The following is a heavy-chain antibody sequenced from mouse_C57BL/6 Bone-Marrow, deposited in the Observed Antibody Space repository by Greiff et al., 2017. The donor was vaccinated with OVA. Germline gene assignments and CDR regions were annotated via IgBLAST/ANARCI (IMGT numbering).Heavy chain of an antibody. Sequence: EVKLVESGGGLVKPGGSLKLSCAASGFTFSSYAMSWVRQTPEKRLEWVATISDGGSYTYYPDNVKGRFTISRDNAKNNLYLQMSHLKSEDTAMYYCARPYYYGSSPYYAMDYWGQGTSVTVSS. CDR1: GFTFSSYA. D-gene: IGHD1-1*01. J-gene: IGHJ4*01. CDR2: ISDGGSYT. V-gene: IGHV5-4*03. CDR3: ARPYYYGSSPYYAMDY.